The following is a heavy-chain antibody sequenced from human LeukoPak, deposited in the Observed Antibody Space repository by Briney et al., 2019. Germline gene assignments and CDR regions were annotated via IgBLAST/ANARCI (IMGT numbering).Heavy chain of an antibody. D-gene: IGHD6-13*01. CDR3: ANSQQQLVFDY. V-gene: IGHV3-23*01. Sequence: GGSLRLSCAASGFILSSYGMTWVRQAPGKGLEWVSGISGSGGTTYYADSVKGRFTISRDNSKNTLYLQMNSLRAEDTAVYYCANSQQQLVFDYWGQGTLVTVSS. CDR1: GFILSSYG. CDR2: ISGSGGTT. J-gene: IGHJ4*02.